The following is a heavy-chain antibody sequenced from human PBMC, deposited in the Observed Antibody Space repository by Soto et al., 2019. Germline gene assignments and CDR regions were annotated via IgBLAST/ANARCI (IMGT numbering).Heavy chain of an antibody. CDR2: ISWNSGSI. V-gene: IGHV3-9*01. J-gene: IGHJ4*02. CDR1: GFSFDDYA. CDR3: AKDHEYSLGRRLDY. Sequence: PGGSLRLSCAASGFSFDDYAMHWVRQAPGKGLEWVSGISWNSGSIGYADSVKGRFTISRDNAKNSLYLQMNSLRAEDTALYYCAKDHEYSLGRRLDYWGQGTLVTVSS. D-gene: IGHD4-4*01.